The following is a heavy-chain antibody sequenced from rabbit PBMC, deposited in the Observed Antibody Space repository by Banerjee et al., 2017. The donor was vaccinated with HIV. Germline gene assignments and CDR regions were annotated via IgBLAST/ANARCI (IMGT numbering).Heavy chain of an antibody. J-gene: IGHJ4*01. V-gene: IGHV1S45*01. CDR3: ARSKPGYGGDADEWNL. D-gene: IGHD7-1*01. Sequence: QEQLVESGGGLVQPEGSLTLTCKASGFTLSSSYYMCWVRQAPGKGLEWIGCIVAGSSGSTYYASWAKGRFTISSTSSTTVTLQMTSLTPADTATYFCARSKPGYGGDADEWNLWGQGTLVTVS. CDR1: GFTLSSSYY. CDR2: IVAGSSGST.